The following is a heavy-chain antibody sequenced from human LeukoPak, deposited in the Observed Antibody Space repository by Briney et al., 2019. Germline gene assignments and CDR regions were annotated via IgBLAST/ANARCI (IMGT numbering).Heavy chain of an antibody. CDR2: ISGSGGST. CDR1: GFTFSSYA. CDR3: AKVRPLYDILTGYQDY. Sequence: GGSLRLSCAASGFTFSSYAMSWVRPAPGKRLEWVSAISGSGGSTYYADSVKGRLTISRDNSKNTLYLQMNSLRAEDTAVYYCAKVRPLYDILTGYQDYWGQGTLVTVSS. J-gene: IGHJ4*02. V-gene: IGHV3-23*01. D-gene: IGHD3-9*01.